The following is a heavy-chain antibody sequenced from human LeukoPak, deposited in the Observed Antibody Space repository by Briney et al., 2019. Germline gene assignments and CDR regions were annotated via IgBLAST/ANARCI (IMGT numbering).Heavy chain of an antibody. CDR3: ASTRAAAGTIEDY. CDR2: IYSGGST. CDR1: GFTVSSNY. J-gene: IGHJ4*02. D-gene: IGHD6-13*01. Sequence: GGSLRLSCAASGFTVSSNYMSWVRQAPGKGLEWVSVIYSGGSTYYADSVKGRFTISRDNSKNTLYLQMDSLRAEDTAVYYCASTRAAAGTIEDYWGQGTLVTVSS. V-gene: IGHV3-66*01.